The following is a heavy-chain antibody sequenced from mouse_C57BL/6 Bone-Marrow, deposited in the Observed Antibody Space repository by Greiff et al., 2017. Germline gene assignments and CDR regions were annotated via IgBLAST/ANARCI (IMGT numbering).Heavy chain of an antibody. CDR1: GYAFSSSW. Sequence: QVQLKESGPELVKPGASVKISCKASGYAFSSSWMNWVKQRPGKGLEWIGRIYPGDGDTNYNGKFKGKATLTADTSSSTAYMQLSSLTSEDSAVYFCARGPSWGQGTTLTVSS. CDR3: ARGPS. V-gene: IGHV1-82*01. CDR2: IYPGDGDT. J-gene: IGHJ2*01.